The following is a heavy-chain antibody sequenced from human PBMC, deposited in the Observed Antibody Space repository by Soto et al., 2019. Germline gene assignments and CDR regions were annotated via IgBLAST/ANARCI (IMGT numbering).Heavy chain of an antibody. CDR1: GFTFDDYT. D-gene: IGHD2-15*01. CDR3: AKDIPGDIPFYGMDV. J-gene: IGHJ6*02. V-gene: IGHV3-43*01. Sequence: GSLRLSCAASGFTFDDYTMHWVRQAPGKGLEWVSLISWDGGSTYYADSVKGRFTISRDNSKNSLYLQMNSLRTEDTALYYCAKDIPGDIPFYGMDVWGQGTTVTVSS. CDR2: ISWDGGST.